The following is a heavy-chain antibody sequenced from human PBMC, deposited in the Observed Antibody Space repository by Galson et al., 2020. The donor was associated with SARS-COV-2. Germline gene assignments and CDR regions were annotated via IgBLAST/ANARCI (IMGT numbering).Heavy chain of an antibody. V-gene: IGHV5-51*01. CDR1: GYSFTTSW. Sequence: GESLKISCKGSGYSFTTSWIGWVRQMPGKGLEWMGIIYPGDSDTRYSPSFQGLVTISADKSISTAYLQWSSLKASDTAIYYCARLSSAYYGDYWCQGTLVTVSS. CDR3: ARLSSAYYGDY. D-gene: IGHD3-22*01. CDR2: IYPGDSDT. J-gene: IGHJ4*02.